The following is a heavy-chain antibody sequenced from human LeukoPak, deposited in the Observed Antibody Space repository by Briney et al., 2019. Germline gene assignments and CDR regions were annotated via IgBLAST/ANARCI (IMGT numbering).Heavy chain of an antibody. Sequence: SQTLSLTCTVSGGSISSGGYYWGWIRQHPGKGLEWIGYIYYSGSTYYNPSLKSRVTISVDTSKNQFSLKLSSVTAADTAVYYCAKGSSDFWSGYYLNWFDPWGQGTLVTVSS. J-gene: IGHJ5*02. V-gene: IGHV4-31*03. CDR3: AKGSSDFWSGYYLNWFDP. CDR2: IYYSGST. D-gene: IGHD3-3*01. CDR1: GGSISSGGYY.